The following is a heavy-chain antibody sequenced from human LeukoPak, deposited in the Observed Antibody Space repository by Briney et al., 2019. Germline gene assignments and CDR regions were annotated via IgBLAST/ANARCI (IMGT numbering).Heavy chain of an antibody. Sequence: PGRSLRLSCAASGFTFSSYAMHWVCQAPGKGLEWVAVISYDGSNKYYADSVKGRFTISRDNSKNTLYLQMNSLRAEDTAVYYCARAQGKDRDFWSGYYGYYYGMDVWGQGTTVTVSS. CDR3: ARAQGKDRDFWSGYYGYYYGMDV. V-gene: IGHV3-30-3*01. D-gene: IGHD3-3*01. CDR1: GFTFSSYA. CDR2: ISYDGSNK. J-gene: IGHJ6*02.